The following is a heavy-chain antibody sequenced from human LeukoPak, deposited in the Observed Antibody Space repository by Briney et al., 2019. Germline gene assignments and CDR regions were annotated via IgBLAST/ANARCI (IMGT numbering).Heavy chain of an antibody. Sequence: SETLSLTCTVSGYSISSGYYWGWIRQPPGKGLEWIGSIYHSGSTYYNPSLKSRVTISVDTSKNQFSLKLSSVTAADTAVYYCARRSYGDYFLRFDYWGQGTLVTVSS. CDR2: IYHSGST. J-gene: IGHJ4*02. V-gene: IGHV4-38-2*02. CDR3: ARRSYGDYFLRFDY. CDR1: GYSISSGYY. D-gene: IGHD4-17*01.